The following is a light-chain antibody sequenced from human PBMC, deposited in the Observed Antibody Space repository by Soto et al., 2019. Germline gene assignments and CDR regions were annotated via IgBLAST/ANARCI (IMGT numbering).Light chain of an antibody. CDR1: SNDIGGYDS. CDR3: SSYASSGGHSYV. Sequence: QSALTQPASMSGSPGQSITISCTGTSNDIGGYDSVSWYQQSPGKVPRLIIYEVNNRPSGISNPFSGSKSGSTASLTITGLQAEDEAVYYCSSYASSGGHSYVFATGTKVTVL. CDR2: EVN. V-gene: IGLV2-14*01. J-gene: IGLJ1*01.